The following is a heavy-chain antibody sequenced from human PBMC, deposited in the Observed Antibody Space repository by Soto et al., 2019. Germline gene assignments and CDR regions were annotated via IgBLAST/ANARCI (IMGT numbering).Heavy chain of an antibody. V-gene: IGHV4-31*03. D-gene: IGHD6-6*01. CDR2: IYYSGST. Sequence: SETLSLTCTFSCGSIISGGYYWSWIRQHPGKGLEWIGYIYYSGSTYYNPSLKSRVTISVDTSKNQFSLKLSSVTAADTAVYYCARAIAARRSYYFDYWGQGTLVTVSS. J-gene: IGHJ4*02. CDR1: CGSIISGGYY. CDR3: ARAIAARRSYYFDY.